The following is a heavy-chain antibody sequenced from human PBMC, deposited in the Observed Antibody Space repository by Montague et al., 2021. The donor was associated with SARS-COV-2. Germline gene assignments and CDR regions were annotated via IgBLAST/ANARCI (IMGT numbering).Heavy chain of an antibody. CDR3: PRQGY. J-gene: IGHJ4*02. CDR2: INTDGSNI. V-gene: IGHV3-74*03. CDR1: GYTFSSFW. Sequence: SLRLSCAASGYTFSSFWMHWVRQVPGKGLVWVSRINTDGSNIKYADSVKGRFTISRDNAKNTLYLQMNSLGADDTAIYYCPRQGYWGQGTVVTVSS.